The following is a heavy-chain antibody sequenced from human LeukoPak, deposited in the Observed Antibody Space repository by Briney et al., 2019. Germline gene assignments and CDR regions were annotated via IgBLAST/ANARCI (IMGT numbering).Heavy chain of an antibody. J-gene: IGHJ4*02. CDR3: ARGGAAAGTGANDY. CDR2: INSNGGAT. Sequence: GGSLRLSCAASGFTFSNFAMHWVRQAPGKGLEYVSAINSNGGATYYASSVKGRFTISRDNSKNTVYLQMGSLRVDDMAVYYCARGGAAAGTGANDYWGPGTLVTVSP. D-gene: IGHD6-13*01. CDR1: GFTFSNFA. V-gene: IGHV3-64*01.